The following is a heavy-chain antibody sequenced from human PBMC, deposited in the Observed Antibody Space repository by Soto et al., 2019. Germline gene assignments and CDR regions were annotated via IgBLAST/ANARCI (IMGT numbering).Heavy chain of an antibody. V-gene: IGHV4-59*01. D-gene: IGHD3-3*01. J-gene: IGHJ3*02. CDR2: IYYSGST. Sequence: SETLSLTCTVSGGSISSYYWSWIRQPPGKGLEWIGYIYYSGSTTYTPSLKSRVTISVDTSKNQFSLKLSSVTAAVTAVYYCARDLAGYDFWSGYYTGDAFDIRGQGTMVTVSS. CDR1: GGSISSYY. CDR3: ARDLAGYDFWSGYYTGDAFDI.